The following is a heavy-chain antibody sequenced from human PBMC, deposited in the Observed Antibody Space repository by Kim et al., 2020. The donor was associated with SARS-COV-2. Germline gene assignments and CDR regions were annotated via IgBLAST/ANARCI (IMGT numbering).Heavy chain of an antibody. Sequence: ASVKVSCTASGYTFTSYGISWVRQAPGQGLEWMGWISAYNGNTNYAQKLQGRVTMTTDTSTSTAYMELRSLRSDDTAVYYCARADYDILIGYVPAGYWGQGTLVTVSS. V-gene: IGHV1-18*01. CDR3: ARADYDILIGYVPAGY. D-gene: IGHD3-9*01. CDR2: ISAYNGNT. CDR1: GYTFTSYG. J-gene: IGHJ4*02.